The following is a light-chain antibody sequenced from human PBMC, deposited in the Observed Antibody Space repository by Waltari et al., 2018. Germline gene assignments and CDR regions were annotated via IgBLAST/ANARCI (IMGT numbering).Light chain of an antibody. J-gene: IGKJ1*01. CDR2: KVS. Sequence: DVVMTQSPLSLPVTLGQPASIPFRSSQSLVYSDGNPYLSWFQQRPGQPPRRLIYKVSNRDSGVPDRFSGSGSGTDFTLKISRVEAEDVGVYYCMQGTDWPPWTFGQGTKVEIK. CDR3: MQGTDWPPWT. CDR1: QSLVYSDGNPY. V-gene: IGKV2-30*01.